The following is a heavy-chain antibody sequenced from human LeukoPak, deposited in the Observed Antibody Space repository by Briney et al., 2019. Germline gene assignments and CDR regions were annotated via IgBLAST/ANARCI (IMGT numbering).Heavy chain of an antibody. CDR2: ISSSSSYI. CDR1: GFTFSSYS. CDR3: ARDVSERPDY. Sequence: PGGSLRLSCAASGFTFSSYSMNWVRQAPGKGLEWASSISSSSSYIYYADSVKGRFTISRDNAKNSLYLQMNSLRAEDTAVYYCARDVSERPDYWGQGTLVTVSS. J-gene: IGHJ4*02. V-gene: IGHV3-21*01.